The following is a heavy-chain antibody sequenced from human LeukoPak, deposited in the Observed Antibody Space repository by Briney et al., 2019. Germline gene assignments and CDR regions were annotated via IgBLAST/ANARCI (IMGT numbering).Heavy chain of an antibody. CDR3: ARDGIAAAGRFDY. Sequence: PGGSLRLSCAASGFSFSSYAMHWVRQAPGKGLEWVAVISYDGSNKYYADSVKGRFTISRDNSKNTLYLQMSSLRAEDTAVYYCARDGIAAAGRFDYWGQGTLVTVSS. CDR1: GFSFSSYA. V-gene: IGHV3-30-3*01. CDR2: ISYDGSNK. J-gene: IGHJ4*02. D-gene: IGHD6-13*01.